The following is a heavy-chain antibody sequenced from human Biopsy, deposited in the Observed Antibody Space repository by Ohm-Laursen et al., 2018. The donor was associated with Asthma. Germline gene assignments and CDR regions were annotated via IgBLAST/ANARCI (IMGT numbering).Heavy chain of an antibody. CDR3: ARAGDINDYGPAFDI. V-gene: IGHV3-53*01. CDR2: MYAGGSR. J-gene: IGHJ3*02. D-gene: IGHD4-17*01. Sequence: GSLRLSCAASGVNVTNNYMTWVRQAPGKGLEWVSIMYAGGSRFYADRVKGRFTISRDNSKNTLYLQMDSLRPEDTALYYCARAGDINDYGPAFDIWGLGTMVTVSS. CDR1: GVNVTNNY.